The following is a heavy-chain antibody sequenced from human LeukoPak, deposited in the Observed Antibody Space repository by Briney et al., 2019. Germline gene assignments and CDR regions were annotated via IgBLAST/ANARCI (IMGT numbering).Heavy chain of an antibody. CDR1: GFTFSSYA. Sequence: GGSLRLSCAASGFTFSSYAMHWVRQAPGKGLEWVAVISYDGSNKYYADSVEGRFTISRDNSKNTLYLQMNSLRAEDTAVYYCAREPLGIVVVMFDYWGQGTLVTVSS. D-gene: IGHD3-22*01. CDR3: AREPLGIVVVMFDY. J-gene: IGHJ4*02. V-gene: IGHV3-30-3*01. CDR2: ISYDGSNK.